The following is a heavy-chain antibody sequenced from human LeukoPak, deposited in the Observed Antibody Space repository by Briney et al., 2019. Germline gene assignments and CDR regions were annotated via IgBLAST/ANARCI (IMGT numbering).Heavy chain of an antibody. Sequence: SETLSLTCTVSGGSVSSGFYYWSCIRQPPGKGLEWIGYIYYTGNTNYNPSLKSRVTISVDSSKNQFSLSLSSVTAADTAVYYCARIAPLDGYRFDYWGQGTLVTVSS. J-gene: IGHJ4*02. CDR2: IYYTGNT. CDR1: GGSVSSGFYY. D-gene: IGHD5-24*01. CDR3: ARIAPLDGYRFDY. V-gene: IGHV4-61*01.